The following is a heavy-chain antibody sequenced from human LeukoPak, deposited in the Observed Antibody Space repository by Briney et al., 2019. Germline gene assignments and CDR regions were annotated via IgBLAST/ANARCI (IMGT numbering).Heavy chain of an antibody. D-gene: IGHD3-9*01. CDR1: GGSFSGYY. CDR3: ARVHDILTGYYKGSSGDFDY. CDR2: INHSGST. V-gene: IGHV4-34*01. Sequence: SETLSLTCAVYGGSFSGYYWSWIRQPPGKGLEWIGEINHSGSTNYNTSLKSRVTISVDTSKNQFSLKLSSVTAADTAVYYCARVHDILTGYYKGSSGDFDYWGQGTLVTVSS. J-gene: IGHJ4*02.